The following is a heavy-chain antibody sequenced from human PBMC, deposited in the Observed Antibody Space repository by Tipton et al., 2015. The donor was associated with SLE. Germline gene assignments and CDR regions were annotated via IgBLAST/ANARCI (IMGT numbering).Heavy chain of an antibody. D-gene: IGHD1-1*01. CDR1: GSSISCGYS. V-gene: IGHV4-38-2*01. CDR2: IYHNGDT. J-gene: IGHJ3*02. CDR3: ARRSVQEAFDI. Sequence: TLSLTCPVSGSSISCGYSWGWIRPPPGKGVGWIGTIYHNGDTYYKSSLKSRVTISVDTSKNHFSLKLRSVTAADTAVYFCARRSVQEAFDIWGQGTMVTVSS.